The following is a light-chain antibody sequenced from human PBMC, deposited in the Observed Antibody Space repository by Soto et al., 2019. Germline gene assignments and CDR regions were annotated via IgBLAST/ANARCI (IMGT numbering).Light chain of an antibody. V-gene: IGKV3-20*01. CDR1: QNVDSNY. Sequence: EIVLTQSPGTLSLSPGERATLSCRASQNVDSNYLAWYQQKPGQAPRIIIFAASGRATGIPDRFSGSGSGTDFTLTISRLEPEDFAVYYCQQYGSLSWTFGQGTK. CDR3: QQYGSLSWT. J-gene: IGKJ1*01. CDR2: AAS.